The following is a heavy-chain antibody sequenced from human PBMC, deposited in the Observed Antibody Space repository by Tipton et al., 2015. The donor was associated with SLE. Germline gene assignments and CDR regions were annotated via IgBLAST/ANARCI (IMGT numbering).Heavy chain of an antibody. CDR2: LDYTGNT. CDR1: GGSISRHS. D-gene: IGHD6-13*01. V-gene: IGHV4-59*11. CDR3: ARENVAADGALDV. Sequence: TLSLTCTVSGGSISRHSWNWIRQPPGKGLQWIGYLDYTGNTNYSPSLKRRVTMSIDTSKNQFSLRLSSVTAADTAVYYCARENVAADGALDVWGQGTMVTVSS. J-gene: IGHJ3*01.